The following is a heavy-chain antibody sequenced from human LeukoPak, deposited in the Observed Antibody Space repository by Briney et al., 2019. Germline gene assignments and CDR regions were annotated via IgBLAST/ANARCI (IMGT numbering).Heavy chain of an antibody. D-gene: IGHD3-16*01. CDR1: GFTSG. Sequence: TGGSLRLSCVASGFTSGIHWVRESPGKGLGWVAFIRNDGNKKNYAESVKGRFTISRDNSKNTLYLQMNSLRADDTAVYYCVKDSSWMGEYYFDYWGQGTLVTVSS. V-gene: IGHV3-30*02. J-gene: IGHJ4*02. CDR2: IRNDGNKK. CDR3: VKDSSWMGEYYFDY.